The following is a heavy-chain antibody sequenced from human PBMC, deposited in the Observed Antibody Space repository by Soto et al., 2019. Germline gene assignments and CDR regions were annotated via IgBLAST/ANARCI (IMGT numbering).Heavy chain of an antibody. Sequence: SQTLSLTCTVSGGSISSGGYYWSWIRQHPGKGLEWIGYIYYSGSTYYNPSLKSRVTISVDTSKNQFSLKLSSVTAADTAVYYCARVESSSSGDGFDYWGQGTLVTVSS. D-gene: IGHD6-6*01. CDR3: ARVESSSSGDGFDY. CDR2: IYYSGST. J-gene: IGHJ4*02. V-gene: IGHV4-31*03. CDR1: GGSISSGGYY.